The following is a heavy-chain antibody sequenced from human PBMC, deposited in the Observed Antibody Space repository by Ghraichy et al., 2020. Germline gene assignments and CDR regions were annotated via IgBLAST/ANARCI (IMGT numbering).Heavy chain of an antibody. J-gene: IGHJ3*02. CDR2: IGTAGDT. V-gene: IGHV3-13*01. D-gene: IGHD2-21*02. CDR1: GFTFSSYD. Sequence: GESLNISCAASGFTFSSYDMHWVRQATGKGLEWVSAIGTAGDTYYPGSVKGRFTISRENAKNSLYLQMNSLRAGDTAVYYCARSRYCGGDCYDAFDIWGQGTMVTVSS. CDR3: ARSRYCGGDCYDAFDI.